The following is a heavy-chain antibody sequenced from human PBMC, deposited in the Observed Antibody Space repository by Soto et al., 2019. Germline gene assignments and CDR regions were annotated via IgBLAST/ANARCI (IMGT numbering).Heavy chain of an antibody. Sequence: QVQLVESGGGVVQPGRSLRLSCAASGFTFSSYGMHWVRQAPGKGLEWVAAIWYDGSNKYYADSVKGRFTISRDNSKNTLYLQMNSLRAEDTAVYYCARVYYAPSPEDYYGMDVWGQGTTVTVSS. CDR1: GFTFSSYG. CDR2: IWYDGSNK. D-gene: IGHD1-26*01. CDR3: ARVYYAPSPEDYYGMDV. V-gene: IGHV3-33*01. J-gene: IGHJ6*02.